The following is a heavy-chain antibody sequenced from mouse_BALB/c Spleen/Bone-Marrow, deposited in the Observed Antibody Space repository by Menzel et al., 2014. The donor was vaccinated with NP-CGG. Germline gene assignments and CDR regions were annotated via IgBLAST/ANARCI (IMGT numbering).Heavy chain of an antibody. CDR1: GFNIKDTY. CDR2: IDPANGNT. Sequence: EVKLAESGAELVKPGASVKLSCTASGFNIKDTYMHWVKQRPEQGLEWIGRIDPANGNTKYDPKFQGKATITADTSSNTAYLQLSSLTSEDTAVYYCANYDYGWYFDVWGAGTTVTVSS. V-gene: IGHV14-3*02. J-gene: IGHJ1*01. D-gene: IGHD2-4*01. CDR3: ANYDYGWYFDV.